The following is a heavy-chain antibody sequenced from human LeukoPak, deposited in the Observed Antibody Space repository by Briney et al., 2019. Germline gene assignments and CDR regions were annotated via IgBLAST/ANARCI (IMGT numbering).Heavy chain of an antibody. Sequence: PGRSLRLSCAASGFTFDDYAMHWVRQAPGKGLEWVSGISWNSGSIGYADSVKGRFTISRDNAKNSLYLQMNSLRAEDTALYYCAQDRRAYYYDSSGLLDYWGQGTLVTVSS. D-gene: IGHD3-22*01. J-gene: IGHJ4*02. CDR3: AQDRRAYYYDSSGLLDY. CDR1: GFTFDDYA. V-gene: IGHV3-9*01. CDR2: ISWNSGSI.